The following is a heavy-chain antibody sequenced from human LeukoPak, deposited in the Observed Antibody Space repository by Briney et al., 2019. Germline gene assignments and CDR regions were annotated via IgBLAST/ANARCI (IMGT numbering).Heavy chain of an antibody. J-gene: IGHJ5*02. V-gene: IGHV1-2*02. CDR1: GYTFTGYY. D-gene: IGHD3-3*01. Sequence: ASVKVSCKASGYTFTGYYMHWVRQAPGQGLEWVGWINPNSGGTNYAQKFQGRVTMTRDTSISTAYMELSRLRSDDTAVYYCARDYDFWSGQRWFDPWGEGTLVTVSS. CDR2: INPNSGGT. CDR3: ARDYDFWSGQRWFDP.